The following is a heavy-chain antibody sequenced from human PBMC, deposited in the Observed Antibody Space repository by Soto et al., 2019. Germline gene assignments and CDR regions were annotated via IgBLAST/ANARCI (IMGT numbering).Heavy chain of an antibody. Sequence: ASVKVSCKASGFTFTSSAVQWVRQARGQRLEWIGWIVVGSGNTNYAQKFQERVTITRDMSTSTAYMELSSLRSEDTAVYYCAATPKYCSGGSCYPGGDAFDIWGQGTMVTVSS. V-gene: IGHV1-58*01. CDR3: AATPKYCSGGSCYPGGDAFDI. CDR1: GFTFTSSA. J-gene: IGHJ3*02. D-gene: IGHD2-15*01. CDR2: IVVGSGNT.